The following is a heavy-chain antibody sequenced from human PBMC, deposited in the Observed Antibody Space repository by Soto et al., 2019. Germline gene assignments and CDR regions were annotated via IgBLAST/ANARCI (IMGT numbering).Heavy chain of an antibody. CDR1: GFTFSTHA. D-gene: IGHD2-2*02. V-gene: IGHV3-23*01. CDR3: AKGYNYYYGMDV. J-gene: IGHJ6*02. CDR2: ISGSGGST. Sequence: PGGSLRLSCAASGFTFSTHAMSWVRQAPGKGLEWVSAISGSGGSTYYADSVKGRFAISRDNSKSTLYLQMNSLRAEDTALYYCAKGYNYYYGMDVWGQGTTVTVSS.